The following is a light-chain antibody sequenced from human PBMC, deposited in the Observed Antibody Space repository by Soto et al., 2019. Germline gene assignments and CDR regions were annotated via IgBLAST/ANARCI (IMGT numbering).Light chain of an antibody. Sequence: EIVMTQSPATLSVSPGERATLSCRASQSVSSNLAWYQQKPGQAPRLLIYGASTRATGIPVRFSGSGSGTEFTLTISGLKSEVFAVYYCHQYNNWPPWTFGQGTKVEIK. CDR2: GAS. V-gene: IGKV3-15*01. J-gene: IGKJ1*01. CDR1: QSVSSN. CDR3: HQYNNWPPWT.